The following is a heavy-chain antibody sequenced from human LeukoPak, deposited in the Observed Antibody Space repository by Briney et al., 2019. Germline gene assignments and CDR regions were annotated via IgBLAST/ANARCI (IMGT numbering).Heavy chain of an antibody. CDR2: INPSDGAT. V-gene: IGHV1-46*01. D-gene: IGHD3-16*01. CDR3: AREPRGGLSANLGGLFASYYTYYYMDV. Sequence: EASVKVSCKASGYTFTMYYIHWVRQAPGQGLEWMGMINPSDGATTYAQRFQGRVTMTRDMSTTTVYMDLRSLRSEDTAVYFCAREPRGGLSANLGGLFASYYTYYYMDVWGRGTTVTVSS. CDR1: GYTFTMYY. J-gene: IGHJ6*03.